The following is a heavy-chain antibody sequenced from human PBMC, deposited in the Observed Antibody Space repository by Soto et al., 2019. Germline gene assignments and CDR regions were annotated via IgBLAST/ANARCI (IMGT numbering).Heavy chain of an antibody. Sequence: QLQLQESGSGLVKPSQTLSLTCAVSGGSISSGGYSWSWIRQPPGKGLEWIGYIYHSGSTYYNPSLKSRVTISVDRSKSQFSLRLSSVTAADTAVYYCARGGYSFGLGYGMDVWGQGTTVTVSS. D-gene: IGHD5-18*01. CDR2: IYHSGST. V-gene: IGHV4-30-2*01. J-gene: IGHJ6*02. CDR1: GGSISSGGYS. CDR3: ARGGYSFGLGYGMDV.